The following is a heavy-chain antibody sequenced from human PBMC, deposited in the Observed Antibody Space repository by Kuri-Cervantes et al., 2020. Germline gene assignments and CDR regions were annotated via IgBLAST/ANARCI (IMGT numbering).Heavy chain of an antibody. Sequence: GSLRLSCTVSGDSISSSIYNWGWIRQPPGKGLEWIGSIYYSGNTYYNPSLKSRVTISVDASENQFSLRLNSVTAADTAVYYCARAGXYYYYMDVWGKGTTVTVSS. CDR1: GDSISSSIYN. CDR3: ARAGXYYYYMDV. J-gene: IGHJ6*03. V-gene: IGHV4-39*01. D-gene: IGHD6-19*01. CDR2: IYYSGNT.